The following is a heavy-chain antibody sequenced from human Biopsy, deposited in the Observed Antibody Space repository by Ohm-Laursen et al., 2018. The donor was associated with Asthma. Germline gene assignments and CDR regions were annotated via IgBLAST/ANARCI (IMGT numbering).Heavy chain of an antibody. J-gene: IGHJ6*02. CDR2: LIPVLGTA. CDR1: GDSLGSFINYA. Sequence: SVKVSCKASGDSLGSFINYAISWVRQAPRQGLEWMGGLIPVLGTADYAPMFEGRVTITADESTSTAYLELTSLRFEDTAVYYCARGYSGTDRIVYYYSGMEVWGQGTMVTVSS. V-gene: IGHV1-69*13. CDR3: ARGYSGTDRIVYYYSGMEV. D-gene: IGHD5-12*01.